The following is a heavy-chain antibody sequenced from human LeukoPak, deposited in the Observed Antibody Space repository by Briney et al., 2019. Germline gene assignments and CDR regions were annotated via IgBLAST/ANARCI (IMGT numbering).Heavy chain of an antibody. J-gene: IGHJ5*02. V-gene: IGHV4-39*01. CDR2: IYYSGST. CDR3: ARHSSRAAKPPGFDP. D-gene: IGHD2-15*01. CDR1: GGFISSRSYY. Sequence: PSETLSLTCTVSGGFISSRSYYWGWIRQPPGKGLECIGSIYYSGSTNYNPSLKSRVTISVDTSKNQFSLKLSSVTAADTAVYYCARHSSRAAKPPGFDPWGQGTLVTVSS.